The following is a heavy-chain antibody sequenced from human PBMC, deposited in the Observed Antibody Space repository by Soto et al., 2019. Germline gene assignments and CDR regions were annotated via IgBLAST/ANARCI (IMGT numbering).Heavy chain of an antibody. Sequence: QVQLQESGPGLVKPSETLSLTCTVSGGSISSYYWSWIRQPPGKGLEWIGYIYYSGSTNYNPSLKSRVTVSVDTSKTPSSLKLSSVTAADTAVYYCARAYGDYVFDYWGQGTLVTVSS. D-gene: IGHD4-17*01. V-gene: IGHV4-59*01. CDR2: IYYSGST. J-gene: IGHJ4*02. CDR3: ARAYGDYVFDY. CDR1: GGSISSYY.